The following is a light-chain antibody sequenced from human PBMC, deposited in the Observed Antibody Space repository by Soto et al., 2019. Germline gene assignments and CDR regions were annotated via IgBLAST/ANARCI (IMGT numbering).Light chain of an antibody. CDR2: GAS. CDR1: QSVTDN. CDR3: QQYNNCPPWT. Sequence: EIVMTQSPATLSVSLGERATLSCRASQSVTDNLAWYQQKPGQAPRLLISGASTRAAGIPARFSGSGAGAEFILTISSRQSDDFAVYYCQQYNNCPPWTFGQGTKVEIK. V-gene: IGKV3-15*01. J-gene: IGKJ1*01.